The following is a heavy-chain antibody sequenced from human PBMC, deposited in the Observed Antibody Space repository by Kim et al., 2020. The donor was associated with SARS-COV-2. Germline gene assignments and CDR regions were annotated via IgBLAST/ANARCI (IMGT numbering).Heavy chain of an antibody. J-gene: IGHJ6*02. Sequence: SETLSLTCAVYGGSFSGYYWSWIRQPPGKGLEWIGEINHSGSTNYNPSLKSRVTISVDTSKNQFSLKLSSVTAADTAVYYCARGFIVVVPAAIQGMDVWGQGTTVTVSS. CDR3: ARGFIVVVPAAIQGMDV. D-gene: IGHD2-2*01. CDR2: INHSGST. V-gene: IGHV4-34*01. CDR1: GGSFSGYY.